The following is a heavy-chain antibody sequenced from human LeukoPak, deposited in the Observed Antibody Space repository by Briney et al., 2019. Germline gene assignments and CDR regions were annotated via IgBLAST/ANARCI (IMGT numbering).Heavy chain of an antibody. Sequence: EASVKVSCKASGYTFTSYGISWVRQTPGQGLEWMGWISAYNGNTNYAQKLQGRVTMTTDTSTSTAYMELRSLRSDDTAVYYCARGEIVVVPAAQYWFDPWGQGTLVTVSS. D-gene: IGHD2-2*01. CDR3: ARGEIVVVPAAQYWFDP. V-gene: IGHV1-18*01. J-gene: IGHJ5*02. CDR1: GYTFTSYG. CDR2: ISAYNGNT.